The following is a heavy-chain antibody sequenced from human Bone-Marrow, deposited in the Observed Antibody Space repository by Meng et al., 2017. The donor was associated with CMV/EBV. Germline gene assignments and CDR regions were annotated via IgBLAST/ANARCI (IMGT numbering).Heavy chain of an antibody. Sequence: GESLKISCAASGFTFSSYGMHWVRQAPGKGLEWVAVIWYDGSNKYYADSVKGRFTIFRDNAKNSLYLQMNSLRAEDTAVYYCARDVFAGKPFDYWGQGTLVTVS. D-gene: IGHD1-26*01. J-gene: IGHJ4*02. V-gene: IGHV3-33*01. CDR2: IWYDGSNK. CDR1: GFTFSSYG. CDR3: ARDVFAGKPFDY.